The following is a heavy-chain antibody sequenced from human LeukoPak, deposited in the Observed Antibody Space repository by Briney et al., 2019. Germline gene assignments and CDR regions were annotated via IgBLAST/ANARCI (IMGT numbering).Heavy chain of an antibody. J-gene: IGHJ4*02. Sequence: ASVKVSCKASGYTFVGYYLHWVRQAPGQGLEWMAWIDPYTGNTHYAQKFQGRITATRDTSVSTTYMELSWLTSDDTARYYCAREYSASEHWGQGTLVTVSS. CDR1: GYTFVGYY. V-gene: IGHV1-2*02. D-gene: IGHD5-12*01. CDR2: IDPYTGNT. CDR3: AREYSASEH.